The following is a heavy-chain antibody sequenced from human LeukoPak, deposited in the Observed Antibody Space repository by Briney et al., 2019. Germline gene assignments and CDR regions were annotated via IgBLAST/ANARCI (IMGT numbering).Heavy chain of an antibody. CDR3: ARHSGTGYYDY. J-gene: IGHJ4*02. Sequence: PSETLSLTCTVSGGSISSSSYYWIWIRQPPGKGLEWIGYVYYSGNTDYNPSLKSRVTISVDTSKNQFSLKVGSVTAADTAVYYCARHSGTGYYDYWGQGALVTVSS. CDR2: VYYSGNT. V-gene: IGHV4-61*05. D-gene: IGHD3-22*01. CDR1: GGSISSSSYY.